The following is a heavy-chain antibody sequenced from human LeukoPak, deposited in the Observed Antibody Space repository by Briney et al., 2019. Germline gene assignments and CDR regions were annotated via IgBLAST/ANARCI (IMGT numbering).Heavy chain of an antibody. CDR2: IYYSGST. D-gene: IGHD2-2*01. V-gene: IGHV4-39*01. CDR1: GGSISSSSYY. J-gene: IGHJ4*02. CDR3: ASSQLSQLLLPYYFDY. Sequence: SETLSLTCTVSGGSISSSSYYWGWIRQPPGKGLEWIGSIYYSGSTYYNPSLKSRVTISVDTSKNQFSLKLSSVTAADTAVYYCASSQLSQLLLPYYFDYWGQGTQVTVSS.